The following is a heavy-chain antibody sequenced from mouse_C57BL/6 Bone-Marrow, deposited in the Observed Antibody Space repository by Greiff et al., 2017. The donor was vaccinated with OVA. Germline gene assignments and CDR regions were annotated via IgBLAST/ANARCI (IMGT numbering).Heavy chain of an antibody. J-gene: IGHJ1*03. V-gene: IGHV1-81*01. CDR1: GYTFTSYG. CDR2: IYPRSGNT. CDR3: ARSEGDCDWYCDV. Sequence: VQLKESGAELARPGASVKLSCKASGYTFTSYGISWVKQRTGQGLEWIGEIYPRSGNTYYNEKFKGKATLTADKSSSTAYMELRSLTSEDSAVYFCARSEGDCDWYCDVWGTGTTVTVSS.